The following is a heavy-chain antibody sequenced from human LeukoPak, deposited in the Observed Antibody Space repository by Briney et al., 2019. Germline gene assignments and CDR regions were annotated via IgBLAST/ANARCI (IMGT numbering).Heavy chain of an antibody. Sequence: KPSETLSLTCTVSGGSISSYYWSWIRQPPGKGLEWIGYIYYSGSTNYNPSLKSRVTISVDTSKNQFSLKLSSVTAADTAVYYCARDSPVRGYAFDIWGQGTMVTVSS. CDR3: ARDSPVRGYAFDI. CDR1: GGSISSYY. V-gene: IGHV4-59*01. CDR2: IYYSGST. D-gene: IGHD3-10*02. J-gene: IGHJ3*02.